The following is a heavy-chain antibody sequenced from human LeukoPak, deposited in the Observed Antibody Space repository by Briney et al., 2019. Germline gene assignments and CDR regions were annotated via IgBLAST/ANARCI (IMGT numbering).Heavy chain of an antibody. J-gene: IGHJ4*02. Sequence: GGSLRLSCTASGFSFSDYSMNWFRQAPGKGLDWVSYIASSGNTIYYADSVKGRFTISRDNAKYSLYLQMNSLRDEDTAVYYCVRDYKYGFDYWGQGTLVAVSS. CDR1: GFSFSDYS. D-gene: IGHD5-24*01. CDR2: IASSGNTI. V-gene: IGHV3-48*02. CDR3: VRDYKYGFDY.